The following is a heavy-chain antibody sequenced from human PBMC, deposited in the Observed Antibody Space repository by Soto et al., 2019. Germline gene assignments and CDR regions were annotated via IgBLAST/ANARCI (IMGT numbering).Heavy chain of an antibody. CDR2: IWYDGSNK. J-gene: IGHJ3*01. CDR1: GFTFSSYG. CDR3: ARGYDFWSGEIVFDF. D-gene: IGHD3-3*01. Sequence: QVQLVESGGGVVQPGRSLRLSCAASGFTFSSYGMHWVRQAPGKGLEWVAVIWYDGSNKYYADSVKGRFTISRDNSKKTLYLQMNSLRAEDTAVYYCARGYDFWSGEIVFDFWGQGTMVTVSS. V-gene: IGHV3-33*01.